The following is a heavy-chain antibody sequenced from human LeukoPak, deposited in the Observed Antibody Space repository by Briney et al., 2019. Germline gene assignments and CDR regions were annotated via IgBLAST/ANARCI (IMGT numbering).Heavy chain of an antibody. CDR1: GFTVSSNY. CDR2: IYSGGTT. D-gene: IGHD4-17*01. Sequence: GGSLRLSCAASGFTVSSNYMSWVRQAPGKGLEWVSVIYSGGTTYYADSVKGRFTISRDNSNNTLYLQMNSLRAEDTAVYYCARGPVTKFEIWGQGTILTVSS. CDR3: ARGPVTKFEI. J-gene: IGHJ3*02. V-gene: IGHV3-53*01.